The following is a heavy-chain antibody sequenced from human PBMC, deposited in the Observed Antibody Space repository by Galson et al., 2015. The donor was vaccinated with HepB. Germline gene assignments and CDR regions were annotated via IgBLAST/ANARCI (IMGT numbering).Heavy chain of an antibody. Sequence: SLRLSCAASGFTFSSYSMNWVRQAPGKGLEWVSSISSSSSYIYYADSVKGRFTISRDNAKNSLYLQMNSLRAEDTAVYYCAREWRDTAMVPAAFDYWGQGTLVTVSS. J-gene: IGHJ4*02. D-gene: IGHD5-18*01. CDR2: ISSSSSYI. CDR1: GFTFSSYS. V-gene: IGHV3-21*01. CDR3: AREWRDTAMVPAAFDY.